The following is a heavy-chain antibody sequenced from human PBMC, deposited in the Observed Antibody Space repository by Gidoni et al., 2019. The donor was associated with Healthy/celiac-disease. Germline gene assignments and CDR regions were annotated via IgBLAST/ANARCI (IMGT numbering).Heavy chain of an antibody. CDR2: ISSSSNYI. CDR1: GFTFIRYS. D-gene: IGHD2-2*01. Sequence: EVQLVESGGGLVKPGGSVSLSCAASGFTFIRYSMNWVRLAPGKGLEWVSSISSSSNYIYYADSVKGRFTISRDNAKNSLYLQMNSLRAEDTAVYYCASRLGSTGYATVAWGQGTLVTVSS. J-gene: IGHJ5*02. V-gene: IGHV3-21*01. CDR3: ASRLGSTGYATVA.